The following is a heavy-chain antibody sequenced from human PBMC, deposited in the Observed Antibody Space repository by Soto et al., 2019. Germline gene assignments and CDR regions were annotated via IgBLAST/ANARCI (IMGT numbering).Heavy chain of an antibody. Sequence: GGSLRLSCAASGFTFDEYGMSWVRQAPGKGLEWVSGINWSGGITSYADSVKGRFTISRDNAKNSLYLQMNSLRAEDTAVYYCARVSVSGGSGSYYWGQGTLVTVSS. CDR3: ARVSVSGGSGSYY. CDR1: GFTFDEYG. J-gene: IGHJ4*02. CDR2: INWSGGIT. D-gene: IGHD3-10*01. V-gene: IGHV3-20*04.